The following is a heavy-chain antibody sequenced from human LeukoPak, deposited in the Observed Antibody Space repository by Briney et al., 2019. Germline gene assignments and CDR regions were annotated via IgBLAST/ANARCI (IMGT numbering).Heavy chain of an antibody. Sequence: SQTLSLTCTVSGGSISSGVYYWSWIRRHPGKGLEWIGYIYYSGSTYYNPSLKSRVTISVDTSKNQFSLKLSSVTAADTAVYYCASREGDRVGYFDYWGQGTLVTVSS. J-gene: IGHJ4*02. CDR1: GGSISSGVYY. CDR3: ASREGDRVGYFDY. V-gene: IGHV4-31*03. CDR2: IYYSGST.